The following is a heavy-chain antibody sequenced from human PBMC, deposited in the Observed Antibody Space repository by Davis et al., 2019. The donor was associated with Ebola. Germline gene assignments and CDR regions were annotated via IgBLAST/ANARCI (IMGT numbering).Heavy chain of an antibody. CDR3: ARGPSTGNSFSY. V-gene: IGHV3-72*01. CDR2: TKSKPTSYTT. Sequence: GESLKISCEVSGFTFSDHHVDWVRRAPGKGLEWVGRTKSKPTSYTTEYAASVKGRFTISRDASKNSLYLQMNSLRAEDTAVYYCARGPSTGNSFSYWGQGTLVTVSS. J-gene: IGHJ4*02. D-gene: IGHD6-13*01. CDR1: GFTFSDHH.